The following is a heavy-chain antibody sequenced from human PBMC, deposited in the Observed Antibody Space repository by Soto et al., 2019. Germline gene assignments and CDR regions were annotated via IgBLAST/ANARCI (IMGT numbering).Heavy chain of an antibody. V-gene: IGHV1-24*01. J-gene: IGHJ6*02. Sequence: VSSRVAWCTVIELSMHGVRQANGKGLEWMGGFDPEDGETIYAQKFQGRVTMTEDTSTDTAYMELSSLRSEDTAVYYCATETDFWSGYQLGMAVWGQGTTVTVSS. D-gene: IGHD3-3*01. CDR3: ATETDFWSGYQLGMAV. CDR2: FDPEDGET. CDR1: WCTVIELS.